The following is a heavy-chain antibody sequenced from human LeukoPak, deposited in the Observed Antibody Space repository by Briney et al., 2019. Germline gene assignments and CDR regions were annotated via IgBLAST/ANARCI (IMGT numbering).Heavy chain of an antibody. J-gene: IGHJ4*02. D-gene: IGHD6-19*01. V-gene: IGHV3-74*01. CDR1: GFTFSSNW. CDR2: INMDGTTT. CDR3: TRDQTLSGSGPHFGD. Sequence: QPGGSLRLSCAASGFTFSSNWMHWVRQTPGKGLLWVSRINMDGTTTTYADSVKGRFTISRDNAKNTLYLQMNSLTVEDTAVYYCTRDQTLSGSGPHFGDWGQGTLVTVSS.